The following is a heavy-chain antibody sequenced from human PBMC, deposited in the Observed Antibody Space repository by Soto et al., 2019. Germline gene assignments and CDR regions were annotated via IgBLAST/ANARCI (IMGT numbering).Heavy chain of an antibody. CDR1: GFTFSSYG. CDR3: ARERVEMATISRYYYYGMDV. D-gene: IGHD5-12*01. CDR2: IWYDGSNK. J-gene: IGHJ6*02. Sequence: GGSLRLSCAASGFTFSSYGMHWVRQAPGKGLEWVAVIWYDGSNKYYADSVKGRFTISRDNSKNTLYLQMNSLRAEDTAVYYCARERVEMATISRYYYYGMDVWGQGTTV. V-gene: IGHV3-33*01.